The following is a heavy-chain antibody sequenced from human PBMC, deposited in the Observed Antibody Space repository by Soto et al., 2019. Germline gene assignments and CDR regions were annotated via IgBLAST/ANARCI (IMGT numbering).Heavy chain of an antibody. Sequence: GASVKVPCKASGYTFTGYYMLWVRQAPGQGLEWMGWINPNSGGTNYAQKFQGRVTMTRDTSISTAYMELSRLRSDETAVYYCARDGAVAARADYYYYGMDVWGQGTTVTVSS. J-gene: IGHJ6*02. D-gene: IGHD6-6*01. CDR3: ARDGAVAARADYYYYGMDV. V-gene: IGHV1-2*02. CDR1: GYTFTGYY. CDR2: INPNSGGT.